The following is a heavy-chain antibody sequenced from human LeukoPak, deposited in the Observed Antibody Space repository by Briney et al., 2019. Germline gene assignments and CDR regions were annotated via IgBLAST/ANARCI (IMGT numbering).Heavy chain of an antibody. CDR1: GFTFSSYG. V-gene: IGHV3-23*01. Sequence: PGESLRLSCTASGFTFSSYGMHWVRQAPGKGLEWVSAITGSGGNTYYADSVKGRFTISRDNSKNTLYLQMNSLRAEDTAVYYCAKWGDYDVLTGYYVSDYWGQGTLVTVSS. J-gene: IGHJ4*02. CDR3: AKWGDYDVLTGYYVSDY. D-gene: IGHD3-9*01. CDR2: ITGSGGNT.